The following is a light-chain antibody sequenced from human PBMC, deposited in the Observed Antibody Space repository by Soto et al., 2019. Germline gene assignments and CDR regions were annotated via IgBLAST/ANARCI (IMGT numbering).Light chain of an antibody. Sequence: QSALTQPPSASGSPGQSVTISCTGTSSDVGGYDYVSWYQRYPGKAPKLMIYDVSKRPSGVPDRFSGSKSGNTASLTVSGPPAGDEAEYYCRPYAGSKNHGVFGGGTKLT. CDR3: RPYAGSKNHGV. CDR1: SSDVGGYDY. CDR2: DVS. V-gene: IGLV2-8*01. J-gene: IGLJ2*01.